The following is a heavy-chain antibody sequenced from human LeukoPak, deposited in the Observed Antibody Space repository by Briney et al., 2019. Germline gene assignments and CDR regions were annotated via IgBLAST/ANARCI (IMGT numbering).Heavy chain of an antibody. D-gene: IGHD3-9*01. CDR3: ARGRDYDILSGTNWFDP. CDR1: GYTFTSYD. V-gene: IGHV1-8*01. CDR2: MNPNSGNT. J-gene: IGHJ5*02. Sequence: GGSVKVSCKASGYTFTSYDINWVRQATRQGHEWMGWMNPNSGNTGYAQKFQGRVTMTRNTSISTAYMELSSLRSEDTAVYYCARGRDYDILSGTNWFDPWGQGTLVTVSS.